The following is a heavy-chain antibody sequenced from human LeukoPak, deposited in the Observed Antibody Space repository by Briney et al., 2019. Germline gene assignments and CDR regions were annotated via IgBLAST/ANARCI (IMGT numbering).Heavy chain of an antibody. CDR2: INTNTGNP. Sequence: GASVKVSCKASGYTFTSYAMNWVRQAPGQGLEWMGWINTNTGNPTYAQGFTGRFVFSLDTSVSTAYLQISSLKAVDTAVYYCARPMVRGLRVYAFDIWGQGTMVTVSS. CDR3: ARPMVRGLRVYAFDI. D-gene: IGHD3-10*01. V-gene: IGHV7-4-1*02. CDR1: GYTFTSYA. J-gene: IGHJ3*02.